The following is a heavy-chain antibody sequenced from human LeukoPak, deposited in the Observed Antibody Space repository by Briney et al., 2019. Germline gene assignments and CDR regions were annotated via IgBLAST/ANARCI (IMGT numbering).Heavy chain of an antibody. V-gene: IGHV3-9*01. CDR3: AKDTYSSSWYGNFDY. CDR1: GFTFDDYA. Sequence: GGSLRLSCAAPGFTFDDYAMHWVRQAPGKGLEWVSGISWNSGSIGYADSVKGRFTISRDNAKNSLYLQMNSLRAEDTALYYCAKDTYSSSWYGNFDYWGQGTLVTVSS. CDR2: ISWNSGSI. J-gene: IGHJ4*02. D-gene: IGHD6-13*01.